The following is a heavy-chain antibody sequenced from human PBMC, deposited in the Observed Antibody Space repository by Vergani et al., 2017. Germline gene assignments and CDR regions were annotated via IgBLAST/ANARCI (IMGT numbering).Heavy chain of an antibody. CDR3: ASQGMYCSSTSCYYYYDMDV. CDR2: INSDGSST. J-gene: IGHJ6*03. V-gene: IGHV3-74*01. Sequence: EVQLVESGGGLVQPGGSLRLSCAASGFTFSSYWMHWVRQAPGKGLVWVSRINSDGSSTSYADSVKGRFTISRDNAKNTLYLQMNSLRAEETAVYYCASQGMYCSSTSCYYYYDMDVWGKGTTVTVSS. CDR1: GFTFSSYW. D-gene: IGHD2-2*01.